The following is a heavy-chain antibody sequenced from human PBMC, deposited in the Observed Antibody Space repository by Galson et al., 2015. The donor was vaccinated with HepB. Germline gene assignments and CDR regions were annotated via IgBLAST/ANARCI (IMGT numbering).Heavy chain of an antibody. V-gene: IGHV6-1*01. J-gene: IGHJ1*01. CDR2: TYYRSKWYN. Sequence: CAISGDSVSSDSATWNWIRQSPSRGLEWLGRTYYRSKWYNDYAVSVKSRITINPDTSKNQFSLQLNSVTPEDTAVYYCASSGWSLAAYFQHWGQGTLVTVSS. CDR3: ASSGWSLAAYFQH. D-gene: IGHD6-19*01. CDR1: GDSVSSDSAT.